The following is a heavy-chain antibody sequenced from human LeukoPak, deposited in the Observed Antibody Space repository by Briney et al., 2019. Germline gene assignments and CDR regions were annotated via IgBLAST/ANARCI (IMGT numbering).Heavy chain of an antibody. CDR1: GLTFSSYW. CDR2: IKEDGSAK. Sequence: PGGSLSLSCVASGLTFSSYWMTWVRQAPGKALEWVANIKEDGSAKSYVDSVKGRFTISRDNAKNSLYLQMDSLRVEDTAVYYCARDYDYFSGHNLDAYDIWSQGTTLTVSS. D-gene: IGHD2-15*01. V-gene: IGHV3-7*01. J-gene: IGHJ3*02. CDR3: ARDYDYFSGHNLDAYDI.